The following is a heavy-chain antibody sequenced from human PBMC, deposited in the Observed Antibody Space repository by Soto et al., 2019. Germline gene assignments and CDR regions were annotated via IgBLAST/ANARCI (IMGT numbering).Heavy chain of an antibody. CDR1: GGSISSSSYY. CDR2: IYYSGST. D-gene: IGHD3-10*01. V-gene: IGHV4-39*01. Sequence: SETLSLTCTVSGGSISSSSYYWGWIRQPPGKGLEWIGSIYYSGSTYYNPSLKSRVTISVDTSKNQFSLKLSSVTAADTAVYYCAGQPTAGSYYDLGSYYYYYAMDVWGQGTTVT. J-gene: IGHJ6*02. CDR3: AGQPTAGSYYDLGSYYYYYAMDV.